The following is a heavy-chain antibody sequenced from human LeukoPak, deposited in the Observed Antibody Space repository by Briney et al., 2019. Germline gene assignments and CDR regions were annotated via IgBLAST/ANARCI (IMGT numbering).Heavy chain of an antibody. CDR3: ARHYDGTGYSLDY. J-gene: IGHJ4*02. CDR1: GFTFSSYW. CDR2: IKEDGSQK. Sequence: GGSLRVSCAASGFTFSSYWMTWVRQAPGKGLEWGANIKEDGSQKFYLDSVKGRFTISRDNAKDSLFLPMNSLRAEDTAVYYCARHYDGTGYSLDYWGQGTLVTVSS. V-gene: IGHV3-7*01. D-gene: IGHD3-22*01.